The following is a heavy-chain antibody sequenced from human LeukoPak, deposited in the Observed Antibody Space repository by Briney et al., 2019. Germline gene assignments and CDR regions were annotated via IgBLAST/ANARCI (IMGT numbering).Heavy chain of an antibody. CDR3: AKDLSTTFYYYGMDV. D-gene: IGHD4-17*01. Sequence: GGSLRLSCAASGFTFDDYAMPWVRPAPGRGLEWVAGISWKSGSIGYAVSVKGRITISRDNAKNSLYLQMNSLRAEGTALYYCAKDLSTTFYYYGMDVWGQGTTVTVSS. CDR2: ISWKSGSI. V-gene: IGHV3-9*01. J-gene: IGHJ6*02. CDR1: GFTFDDYA.